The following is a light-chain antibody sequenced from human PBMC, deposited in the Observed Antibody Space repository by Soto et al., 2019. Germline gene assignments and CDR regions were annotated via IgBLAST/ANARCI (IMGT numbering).Light chain of an antibody. CDR3: QQYNFYSNT. V-gene: IGKV1-5*01. CDR1: QNVHSW. Sequence: DIQMTQSPSTLSASVGDSVTITCRASQNVHSWLAWSQQKPGKAPKLLSYDVSSLESGVPSRFSGSGSGTEFTLTISSLQPDDFATYYCQQYNFYSNTFGQGTTLEIK. J-gene: IGKJ2*01. CDR2: DVS.